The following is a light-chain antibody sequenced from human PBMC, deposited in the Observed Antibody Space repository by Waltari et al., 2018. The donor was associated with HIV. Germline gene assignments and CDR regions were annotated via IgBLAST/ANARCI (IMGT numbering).Light chain of an antibody. J-gene: IGLJ2*01. CDR1: SGSIASNS. CDR2: EDD. Sequence: NLMLTQPRSVSGSPGNTVTISCTRSSGSIASNSVQWFHQRPGSAPTTVIFEDDHRPSGVPDRFSGSIDSSSNSASLTISGLQTEDEGDYYCQSYDVTTVVFGGGTRLTVL. V-gene: IGLV6-57*03. CDR3: QSYDVTTVV.